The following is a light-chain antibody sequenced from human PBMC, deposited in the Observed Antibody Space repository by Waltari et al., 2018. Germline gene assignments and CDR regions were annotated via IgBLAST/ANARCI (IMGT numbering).Light chain of an antibody. CDR2: DTT. V-gene: IGKV1-33*01. Sequence: DIQMTQSPSSLSASVGDRVTITCQASQDISNHLNWYQRKPGKAPELLIYDTTTLQTGVTSRFSGSGSRTEFTLTISSLQPEDIGTYYCQHYHNLPLTFGGGTKVEI. CDR3: QHYHNLPLT. J-gene: IGKJ4*02. CDR1: QDISNH.